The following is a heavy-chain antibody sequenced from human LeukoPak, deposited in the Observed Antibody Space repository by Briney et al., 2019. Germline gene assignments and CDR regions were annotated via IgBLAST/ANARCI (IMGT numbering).Heavy chain of an antibody. J-gene: IGHJ4*02. CDR1: GFTFSSYA. CDR2: ISYDGSNK. CDR3: AREGGRYYFDY. Sequence: GRSLRLSCAASGFTFSSYAMHWVRQAPGKGLEWVAVISYDGSNKYYADSVKGRFTISRDNSKNTLYLQMNSLRAEDTAVYYCAREGGRYYFDYWGQGTLVTVSS. V-gene: IGHV3-30-3*01.